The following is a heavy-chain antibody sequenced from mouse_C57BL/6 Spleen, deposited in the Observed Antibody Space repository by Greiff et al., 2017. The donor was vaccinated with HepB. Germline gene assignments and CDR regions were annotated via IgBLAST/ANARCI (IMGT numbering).Heavy chain of an antibody. V-gene: IGHV1-53*01. J-gene: IGHJ4*01. Sequence: QVQLQQPGTELVKPGDSVKLSCKASGYTFTSYWMHWVKQRPGQGLEWIGNINPSNGGTNYNEKFKSKATLTVDTASSTAYLQLSSLTSEDSAVYYCARDYYSSSHDAIDYWGQGTSVTVSS. D-gene: IGHD1-1*01. CDR3: ARDYYSSSHDAIDY. CDR2: INPSNGGT. CDR1: GYTFTSYW.